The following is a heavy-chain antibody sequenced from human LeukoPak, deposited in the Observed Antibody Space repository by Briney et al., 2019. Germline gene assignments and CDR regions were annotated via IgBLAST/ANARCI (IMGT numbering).Heavy chain of an antibody. CDR1: GFTFSNYG. V-gene: IGHV3-30*18. D-gene: IGHD3-22*01. J-gene: IGHJ4*02. CDR2: ISYIGSNE. Sequence: GGSLRLSCAASGFTFSNYGMHWVRQAPGKGLEWVAVISYIGSNEYYPDSVKGRSTISRDNSKNTLYLQMNSLRAEDTAVYYCAKGHYDSSGYYFDYWGQGTLVTVSS. CDR3: AKGHYDSSGYYFDY.